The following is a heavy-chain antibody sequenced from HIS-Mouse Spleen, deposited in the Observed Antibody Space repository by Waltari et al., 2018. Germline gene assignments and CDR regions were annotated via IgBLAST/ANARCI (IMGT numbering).Heavy chain of an antibody. CDR2: INHSGST. Sequence: QVQLQQWGAGLLKPSETLSLTCAVYGGSFSGYYWSWIRQPPGKGLEWIGEINHSGSTHYNPSLKGRVTISVDTSKNQFSLKLSSVTAADTAVYYCARGRSGSYYDYWGQGTLVTVSS. CDR3: ARGRSGSYYDY. D-gene: IGHD1-26*01. CDR1: GGSFSGYY. J-gene: IGHJ4*02. V-gene: IGHV4-34*01.